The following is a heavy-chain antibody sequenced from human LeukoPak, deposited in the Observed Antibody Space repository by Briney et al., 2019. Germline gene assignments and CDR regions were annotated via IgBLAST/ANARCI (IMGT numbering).Heavy chain of an antibody. V-gene: IGHV4-38-2*01. CDR1: GYSISSGYY. D-gene: IGHD7-27*01. CDR2: IYRSGST. J-gene: IGHJ4*02. CDR3: ARGASTWALRWYYLDY. Sequence: SSETLSLTCAVSGYSISSGYYWGWIRQPPGKGLEWIGCIYRSGSTYYNPSLKRRVTLSVDTSNNHFFLNVRSVSAAHTAVYYCARGASTWALRWYYLDYWGQGTLVTVSS.